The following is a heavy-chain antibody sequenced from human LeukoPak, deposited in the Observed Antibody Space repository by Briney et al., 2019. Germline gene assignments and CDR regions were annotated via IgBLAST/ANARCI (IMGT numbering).Heavy chain of an antibody. CDR3: AKAPKRGIAVAGTLGY. CDR1: GFTFSSYS. D-gene: IGHD6-19*01. Sequence: GGSLRLSCAASGFTFSSYSMNWVRQAPGKGLEWVSSISSSSSYIYYADSVKGRFTISRDNAKNSLYLQMNSLRAEDTAVYYCAKAPKRGIAVAGTLGYWGQGTLVTVSS. J-gene: IGHJ4*02. V-gene: IGHV3-21*04. CDR2: ISSSSSYI.